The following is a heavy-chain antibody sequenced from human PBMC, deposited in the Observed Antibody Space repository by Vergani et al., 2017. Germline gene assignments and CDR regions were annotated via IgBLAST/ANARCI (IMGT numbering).Heavy chain of an antibody. CDR2: IHHSGSS. D-gene: IGHD3-22*01. V-gene: IGHV4-30-2*01. CDR1: GGSISSGGYS. CDR3: ARDPGSGYVFDY. Sequence: QLQLQESGSGLVKPSQTLSLTCAVSGGSISSGGYSWSWIRQPPGKGLEWIGYIHHSGSSYYNPSLKSRVTISLDTSKNQFSLKLSSVTAADTAVYYCARDPGSGYVFDYWGQGTLVTVSS. J-gene: IGHJ4*02.